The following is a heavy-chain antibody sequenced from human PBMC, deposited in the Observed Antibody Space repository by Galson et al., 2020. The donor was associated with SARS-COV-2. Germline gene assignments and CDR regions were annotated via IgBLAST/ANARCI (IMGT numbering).Heavy chain of an antibody. Sequence: ASVKVSCKASGYTFTDYYLHWVRQAPGQGLEWMGWINPNSGDTTYAQSFQGRVTLTRDTSLSTAYMELSRLKSDDTAVYYCATSGDGYNYRSFDMWGQGRMVTVSS. CDR2: INPNSGDT. CDR3: ATSGDGYNYRSFDM. J-gene: IGHJ3*02. V-gene: IGHV1-2*02. CDR1: GYTFTDYY. D-gene: IGHD5-12*01.